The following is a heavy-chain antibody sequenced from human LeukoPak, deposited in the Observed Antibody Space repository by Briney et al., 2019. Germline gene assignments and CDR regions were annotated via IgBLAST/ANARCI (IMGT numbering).Heavy chain of an antibody. Sequence: GGSLRLSCAASGFTFSSYWMHWLRQAPGKGLMWVSRIRPDGSRAEYADSVKGRFTISRDNAKNTVYMQMNSLTTEDTAFYYCARGTRGTGAFFDYWGQGSLVTVSS. J-gene: IGHJ4*02. D-gene: IGHD1-1*01. CDR2: IRPDGSRA. CDR1: GFTFSSYW. V-gene: IGHV3-74*03. CDR3: ARGTRGTGAFFDY.